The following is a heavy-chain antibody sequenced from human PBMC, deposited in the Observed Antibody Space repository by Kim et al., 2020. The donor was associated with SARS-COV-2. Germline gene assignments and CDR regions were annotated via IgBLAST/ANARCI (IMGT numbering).Heavy chain of an antibody. Sequence: YAQKHQGRVTMTTDTTTSTAYMELRSLRSDDTAVYYCARVWFGGPEPDCWGQGTLVTVSS. D-gene: IGHD3-10*01. J-gene: IGHJ4*02. CDR3: ARVWFGGPEPDC. V-gene: IGHV1-18*01.